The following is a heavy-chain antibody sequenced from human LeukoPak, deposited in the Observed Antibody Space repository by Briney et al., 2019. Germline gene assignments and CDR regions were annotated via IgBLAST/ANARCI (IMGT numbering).Heavy chain of an antibody. V-gene: IGHV3-7*01. CDR3: ARVSYYYGSGGSLYY. CDR1: GFTFSSYW. D-gene: IGHD3-10*01. CDR2: IKQDGSEK. J-gene: IGHJ4*02. Sequence: PGGTLRLSCAASGFTFSSYWMSWVRQARGPGLEWVANIKQDGSEKYYVDSVKGRFTISRDNAKNSLYLQMNSLRAEDTAVYYCARVSYYYGSGGSLYYWGQGTLVTVSS.